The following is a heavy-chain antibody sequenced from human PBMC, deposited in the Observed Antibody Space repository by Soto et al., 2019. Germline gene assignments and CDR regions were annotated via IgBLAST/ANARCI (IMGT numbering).Heavy chain of an antibody. CDR1: GGSINSGGYC. Sequence: QVQLQESGPGLVKPSQTLSLTCTVSGGSINSGGYCWSWIRQHPGKGLDWIGCISYGGSTSYNPSLKSRVPLSVDPSKNQCSLTLTSVTAADTAVYYCSRGILVWGQGALIPVSS. D-gene: IGHD5-18*01. V-gene: IGHV4-31*03. CDR2: ISYGGST. J-gene: IGHJ4*02. CDR3: SRGILV.